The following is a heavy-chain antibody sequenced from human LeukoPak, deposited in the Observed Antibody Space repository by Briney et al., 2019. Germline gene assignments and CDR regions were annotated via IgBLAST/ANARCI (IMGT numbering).Heavy chain of an antibody. Sequence: PSETLSLTCTVSGGSISSYYWSWIRQPPGKGLEWIGYIYYSGSTNYNPSLKSRVTISVDTSKNQFSLKLSSVTAADTAVYYCAAAGTSSARLFFDYWGQGTLVTVSS. J-gene: IGHJ4*02. CDR2: IYYSGST. V-gene: IGHV4-59*01. CDR1: GGSISSYY. CDR3: AAAGTSSARLFFDY. D-gene: IGHD6-13*01.